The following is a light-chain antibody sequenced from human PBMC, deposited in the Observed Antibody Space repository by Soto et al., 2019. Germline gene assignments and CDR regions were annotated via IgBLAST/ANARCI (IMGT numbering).Light chain of an antibody. V-gene: IGKV2-28*01. CDR1: QSLLHSNGYNY. Sequence: DIVVTQSPLTLPVTPGETSCISCSASQSLLHSNGYNYLDWYLQKPGQSPQLLIYLGSNRASGVPDRFSGSGSGTDFTLKISRVEAEDVGVYYCVQALQSPPWTFGQGTKVDIK. CDR2: LGS. J-gene: IGKJ1*01. CDR3: VQALQSPPWT.